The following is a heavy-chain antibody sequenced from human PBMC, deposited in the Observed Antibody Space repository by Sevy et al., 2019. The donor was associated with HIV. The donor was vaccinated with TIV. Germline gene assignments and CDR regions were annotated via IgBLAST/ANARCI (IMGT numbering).Heavy chain of an antibody. CDR1: GFTFNNYA. CDR2: ISGGGGGT. D-gene: IGHD4-4*01. Sequence: GESLKISCAASGFTFNNYAMSWVRQAPGKGLEGKGLEWVSTISGGGGGTYYADSVRGRFTISSDNSKNTLYLKVNSLRVEDTAVYYCAKHYILDMAVGWYFDLWRRGTLVTVSS. CDR3: AKHYILDMAVGWYFDL. V-gene: IGHV3-23*01. J-gene: IGHJ2*01.